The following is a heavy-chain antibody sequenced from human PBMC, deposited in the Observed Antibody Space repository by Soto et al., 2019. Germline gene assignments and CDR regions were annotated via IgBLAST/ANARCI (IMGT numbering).Heavy chain of an antibody. V-gene: IGHV3-33*01. CDR1: GFTFSSYG. CDR2: IWYDGSNK. CDR3: ARDVAAARIYADY. J-gene: IGHJ4*02. D-gene: IGHD6-13*01. Sequence: GGSLRLSCAASGFTFSSYGMHWVRQAPGKGLEWVAVIWYDGSNKYYADCVKGRFTISRDNSKNTLYLQMNSLRAEDTAVYYCARDVAAARIYADYWGQGTLVTVSS.